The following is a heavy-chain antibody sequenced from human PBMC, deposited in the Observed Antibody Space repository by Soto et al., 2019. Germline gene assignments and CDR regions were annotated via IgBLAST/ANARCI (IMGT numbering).Heavy chain of an antibody. Sequence: QVQLQESGPGLVRPSETLSLTCTVFGDSMNNYYWNWIRQPPGKGLEWIGYIYYSGSTYYNPSLNSRVTISIDTSKKQSSLKLSSVTAADTAVYYCARQIGVYSRDASDMWGQGTMVTVSS. V-gene: IGHV4-59*08. CDR3: ARQIGVYSRDASDM. D-gene: IGHD6-13*01. J-gene: IGHJ3*02. CDR1: GDSMNNYY. CDR2: IYYSGST.